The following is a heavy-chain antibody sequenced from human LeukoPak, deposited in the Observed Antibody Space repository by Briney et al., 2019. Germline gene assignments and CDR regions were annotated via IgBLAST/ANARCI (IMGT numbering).Heavy chain of an antibody. D-gene: IGHD3-22*01. CDR1: GGSISSYY. Sequence: SETLSLTCTVSGGSISSYYWSWIRQPPGKGLEWIGYIYYSGSTNYNPSLKSRVTISVDTSKNRFSLKLSSVTAADTAVYYCARDKYYYDSSGLDAFDIWGQGTMVTVSS. V-gene: IGHV4-59*01. CDR3: ARDKYYYDSSGLDAFDI. CDR2: IYYSGST. J-gene: IGHJ3*02.